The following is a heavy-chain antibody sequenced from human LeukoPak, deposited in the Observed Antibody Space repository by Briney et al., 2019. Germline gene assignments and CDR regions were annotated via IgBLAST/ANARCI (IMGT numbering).Heavy chain of an antibody. J-gene: IGHJ4*02. V-gene: IGHV5-51*01. CDR2: IYPGDSDT. Sequence: ESLKISCKGSGYSFTSYWIGWVRQMPGKGLEWMGIIYPGDSDTRYSPSFQGQVTISADKSISTAYLQWSSLKASDTAMYYCARQGGDYYDSSGYYYVDYWGQGTLVTVSS. D-gene: IGHD3-22*01. CDR1: GYSFTSYW. CDR3: ARQGGDYYDSSGYYYVDY.